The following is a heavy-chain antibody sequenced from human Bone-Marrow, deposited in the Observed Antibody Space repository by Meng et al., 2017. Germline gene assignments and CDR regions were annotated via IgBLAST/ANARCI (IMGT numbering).Heavy chain of an antibody. CDR3: ARVGDTYYDILTGTPFDY. CDR2: ISSSSSYI. Sequence: GGSLRLSCAASGFTFSSYSMNWVRQAPGKGLEWVSSISSSSSYIYYADSVKGRFTISRDNAKNSLYLQMNSLRAEDTAVYYCARVGDTYYDILTGTPFDYWGQGTLVTCAS. D-gene: IGHD3-9*01. CDR1: GFTFSSYS. V-gene: IGHV3-21*01. J-gene: IGHJ4*02.